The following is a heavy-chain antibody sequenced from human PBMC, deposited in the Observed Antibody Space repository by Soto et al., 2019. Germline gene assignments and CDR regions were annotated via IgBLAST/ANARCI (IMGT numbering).Heavy chain of an antibody. CDR2: IYHTGST. V-gene: IGHV4-4*02. Sequence: SETLSLTCSVSGGSISSRNWRSWVRQPTGKGLEWIGEIYHTGSTNYNPSLETRVSISVDNSSNQFSLRLTSVTAADTAVYYCARDHYPDNVEQARWFDPWGQGILVTVSS. D-gene: IGHD2-21*01. CDR3: ARDHYPDNVEQARWFDP. J-gene: IGHJ5*02. CDR1: GGSISSRNW.